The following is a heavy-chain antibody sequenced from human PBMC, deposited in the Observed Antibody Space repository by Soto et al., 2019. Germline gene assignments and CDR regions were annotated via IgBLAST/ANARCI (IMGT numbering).Heavy chain of an antibody. D-gene: IGHD3-3*01. CDR3: AREGAGSFNLYYDFWSGYYFYGMDV. V-gene: IGHV4-39*02. CDR1: GGSISGSSYY. J-gene: IGHJ6*02. CDR2: IYYSGST. Sequence: ASETLSLTCTVSGGSISGSSYYWGWIRQPPGKGLEWIGSIYYSGSTYYNPSLKSRVTISVDTSKNQFSLKLSSVTAADTAVYYCAREGAGSFNLYYDFWSGYYFYGMDVWGQGTTVTVSS.